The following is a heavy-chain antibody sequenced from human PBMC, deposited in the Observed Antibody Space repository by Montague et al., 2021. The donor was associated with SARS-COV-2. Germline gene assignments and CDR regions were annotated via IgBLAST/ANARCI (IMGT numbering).Heavy chain of an antibody. V-gene: IGHV4-39*01. J-gene: IGHJ4*02. Sequence: SETLSLTCTVSGGSISSSSYYWGWIRQPPGKGLEWIGSIYYSGSTYYNPSLKSRVTISVDTSKNQFSLKLSSMTAADTAVYYCARGVPLGYDFWSGYPEIGDFDYWGQGTLVTVSS. CDR2: IYYSGST. CDR3: ARGVPLGYDFWSGYPEIGDFDY. CDR1: GGSISSSSYY. D-gene: IGHD3-3*01.